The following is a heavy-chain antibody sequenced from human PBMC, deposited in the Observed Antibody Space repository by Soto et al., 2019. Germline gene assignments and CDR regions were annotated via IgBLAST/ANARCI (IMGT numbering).Heavy chain of an antibody. Sequence: SETLSLTCTVSGGSISSYYWSWIRQPPGKGLEWIGYIYYSGSTNYNPSLKSRVTISVDTSKNQFSLKLSSVTAADTAVYYCARDDYVWGSYRYIGQWGQGT. CDR3: ARDDYVWGSYRYIGQ. V-gene: IGHV4-59*01. CDR2: IYYSGST. D-gene: IGHD3-16*02. J-gene: IGHJ4*02. CDR1: GGSISSYY.